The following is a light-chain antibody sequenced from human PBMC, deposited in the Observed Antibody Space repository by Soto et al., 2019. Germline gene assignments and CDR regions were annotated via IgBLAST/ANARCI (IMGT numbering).Light chain of an antibody. Sequence: SYALTQPPSVSVAPGKTARITCGGNNIGSKSVHWYQQKPGQAPVLVIYYDSDRPSGIPERFSGSHSGNTATLTISRVEAGDEADYYCQVWDSSSDHPLFGGGTKLTVL. J-gene: IGLJ2*01. CDR2: YDS. CDR1: NIGSKS. CDR3: QVWDSSSDHPL. V-gene: IGLV3-21*04.